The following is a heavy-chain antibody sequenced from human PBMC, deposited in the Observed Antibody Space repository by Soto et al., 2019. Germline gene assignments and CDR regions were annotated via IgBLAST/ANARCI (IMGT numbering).Heavy chain of an antibody. J-gene: IGHJ6*02. Sequence: EVQLLESGGGLVQPGGSLRLSCETSGFSFNTYAMTWVRQAPGMGLEWVAVINYSGRTTFHAQSVKGRFTISRDNSRNKGCLQMDSRRAEDTAVDYCVKQRGSGKTYYFNMDVWGLGTTVIVSS. V-gene: IGHV3-23*01. CDR2: INYSGRTT. CDR1: GFSFNTYA. D-gene: IGHD3-10*01. CDR3: VKQRGSGKTYYFNMDV.